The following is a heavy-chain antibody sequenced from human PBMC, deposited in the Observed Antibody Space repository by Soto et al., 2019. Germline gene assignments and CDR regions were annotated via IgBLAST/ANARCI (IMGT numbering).Heavy chain of an antibody. CDR2: IHYSGGT. D-gene: IGHD3-10*01. J-gene: IGHJ5*02. CDR3: ARGGTSGSAVYNWLDP. Sequence: SETLSLTCSVTGASVSSHSWSWIRQSPGKGLEWIGYIHYSGGTNYTPSLRSRVTISVETSKNQLSLNLTSLTAADTAVYYCARGGTSGSAVYNWLDPWGQGTLVTVYS. V-gene: IGHV4-59*02. CDR1: GASVSSHS.